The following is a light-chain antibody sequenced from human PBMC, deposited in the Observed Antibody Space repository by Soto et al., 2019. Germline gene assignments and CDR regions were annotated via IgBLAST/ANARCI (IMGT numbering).Light chain of an antibody. CDR1: RIISSW. J-gene: IGKJ1*01. CDR3: QHYNSYSEA. CDR2: GAS. Sequence: DILMPQSPSTLSSSVGDTVLTTSRGRRIISSWLAWYQQKPGKAPRLLIYGASTLNSGIPARFSGSGSGTEFTLTISSLQPDDFATYYCQHYNSYSEAFGQGTKVDIK. V-gene: IGKV1-5*03.